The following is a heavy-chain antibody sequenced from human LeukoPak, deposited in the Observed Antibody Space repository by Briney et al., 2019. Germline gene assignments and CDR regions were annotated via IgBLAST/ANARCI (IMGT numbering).Heavy chain of an antibody. CDR3: ARHGSGSSAHDAFDI. J-gene: IGHJ3*02. CDR2: IKQDGSEK. Sequence: GGSLRLSCAASGFTFSDYWMSWVRQAPGKGLEWVANIKQDGSEKYYVDSVKGRFTISRDNAKNSLYLQMNSLRAEDTAVYYCARHGSGSSAHDAFDIWGQGTMVTVSS. CDR1: GFTFSDYW. V-gene: IGHV3-7*01. D-gene: IGHD3-10*01.